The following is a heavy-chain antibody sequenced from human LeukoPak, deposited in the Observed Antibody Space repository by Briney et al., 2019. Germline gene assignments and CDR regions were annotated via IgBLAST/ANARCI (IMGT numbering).Heavy chain of an antibody. CDR3: ARVKDPGGYYYYYYMDV. J-gene: IGHJ6*03. CDR2: INHSGST. Sequence: HSETLSLTCAVYGGSFSGYYWSWIRQPPGKGLEWIGEINHSGSTNYNPSLKSRVTISVDTSKNQFSLKLSSVTAADTAVYYCARVKDPGGYYYYYYMDVWGKGTTVTVSS. D-gene: IGHD3-16*01. CDR1: GGSFSGYY. V-gene: IGHV4-34*01.